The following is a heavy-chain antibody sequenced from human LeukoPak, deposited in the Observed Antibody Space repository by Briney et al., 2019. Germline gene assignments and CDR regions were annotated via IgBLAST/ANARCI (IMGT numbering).Heavy chain of an antibody. CDR1: GGSFSGYY. J-gene: IGHJ4*02. D-gene: IGHD3-3*01. CDR3: ARLKVNDFWSGYVFDY. V-gene: IGHV4-59*01. Sequence: PSETLSLTCAVYGGSFSGYYWSWIRQPPGKGLEWIGYIYYSGSTNYNPSLKSRVTISVDTSKNQFSLKLSSVTAADTAVYYCARLKVNDFWSGYVFDYWGQGTLVTVSS. CDR2: IYYSGST.